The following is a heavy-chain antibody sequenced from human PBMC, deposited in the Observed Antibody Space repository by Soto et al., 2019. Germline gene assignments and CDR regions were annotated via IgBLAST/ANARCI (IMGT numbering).Heavy chain of an antibody. J-gene: IGHJ5*02. CDR2: IYPGDSDT. V-gene: IGHV5-51*01. D-gene: IGHD2-2*01. CDR1: GYSFTSYW. Sequence: ESLKISFTGAGYSFTSYWIGWVRQMPGKGLEWMGIIYPGDSDTRYSPSFQGQVTISADKSITTAYLQWSSLKASDTAMYYCARGYCTTTICDPWFDPWGQGTLVTVSS. CDR3: ARGYCTTTICDPWFDP.